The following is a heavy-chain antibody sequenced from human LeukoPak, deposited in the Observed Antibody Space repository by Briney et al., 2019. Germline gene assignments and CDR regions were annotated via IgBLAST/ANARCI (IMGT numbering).Heavy chain of an antibody. CDR2: IYTSGSI. Sequence: MSSQTLSLTCTVSGGSISSGNYYWNWIRQPAGKGLEWIGRIYTSGSINYNPSLKSRVTISVDTSKNQFSLKMSSVTAADTAVYYCARLVVVAATGLEGFDYWGQGTLVIVSS. J-gene: IGHJ4*02. CDR1: GGSISSGNYY. D-gene: IGHD2-15*01. V-gene: IGHV4-61*02. CDR3: ARLVVVAATGLEGFDY.